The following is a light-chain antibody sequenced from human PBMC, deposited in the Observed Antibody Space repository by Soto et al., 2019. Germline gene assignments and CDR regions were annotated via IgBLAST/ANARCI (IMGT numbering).Light chain of an antibody. CDR3: QQLKSYPSIT. CDR1: QSISSY. CDR2: AAS. J-gene: IGKJ5*01. V-gene: IGKV1-9*01. Sequence: IQLTQSPSSLSTSVGDRVTITCRASQSISSYLNWYQQKPGKAPKLLIYAASSLQSGVPSRFSGSGSGTEFTLTISNLQPEDFATYYCQQLKSYPSITFGQGTRLEIK.